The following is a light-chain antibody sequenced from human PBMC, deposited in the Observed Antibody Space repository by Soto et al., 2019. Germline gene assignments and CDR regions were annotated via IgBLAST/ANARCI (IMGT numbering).Light chain of an antibody. CDR1: NIGSKS. CDR3: QVWDSGSDHYV. J-gene: IGLJ1*01. CDR2: DDS. V-gene: IGLV3-21*02. Sequence: SYDLTQPPSVSVAPGQTARITCGGNNIGSKSVHWYQQKPGQAPVLVVCDDSVRPSGIPERFSGSNSGNTATLTISRVEAGDEADYYCQVWDSGSDHYVFGTGTKVTVL.